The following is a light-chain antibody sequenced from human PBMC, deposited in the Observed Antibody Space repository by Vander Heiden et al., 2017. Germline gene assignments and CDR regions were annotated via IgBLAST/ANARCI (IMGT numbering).Light chain of an antibody. CDR1: LSLLHSVGYNY. CDR2: LGS. Sequence: EIVMSQSPLSLPVSPGAPASLSCRCGLSLLHSVGYNYLDWYLQKPGQSPQLLMYLGSNRAFGVPDRFSGSGSGSDFTLNISRVEAEDVGIYYCMQALQIPWTFGQGTKVEIK. V-gene: IGKV2-28*01. J-gene: IGKJ1*01. CDR3: MQALQIPWT.